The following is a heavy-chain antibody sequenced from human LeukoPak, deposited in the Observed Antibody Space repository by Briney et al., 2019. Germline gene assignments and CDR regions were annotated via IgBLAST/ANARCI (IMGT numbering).Heavy chain of an antibody. CDR1: GFTFSNYN. J-gene: IGHJ4*02. D-gene: IGHD6-6*01. Sequence: TTGGSLRLSCAASGFTFSNYNMNWVRHAPGKGLEWVSSISSTSSYIYYADSVKGRFTISRDNAKNSLYLQMNSLRVADTAVYYCARKSSSLGYYFDYWGQGTLVTVSS. CDR3: ARKSSSLGYYFDY. V-gene: IGHV3-21*01. CDR2: ISSTSSYI.